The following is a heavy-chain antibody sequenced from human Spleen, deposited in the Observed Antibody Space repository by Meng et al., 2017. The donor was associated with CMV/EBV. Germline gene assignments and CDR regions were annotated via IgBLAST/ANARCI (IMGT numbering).Heavy chain of an antibody. CDR2: ISSSSSYI. D-gene: IGHD2-15*01. J-gene: IGHJ4*02. CDR1: GFTFSSYS. CDR3: ARELGGYCSGGSCNYFDY. Sequence: EVQLVESGGGLVTPGGSLSLSCAASGFTFSSYSMNWVRQAPGKGLEWVSSISSSSSYIYYADSVKGRFTISRDNAKNSLYLQMNSLRAEDTAVYYCARELGGYCSGGSCNYFDYWGQGPLVTVAS. V-gene: IGHV3-21*01.